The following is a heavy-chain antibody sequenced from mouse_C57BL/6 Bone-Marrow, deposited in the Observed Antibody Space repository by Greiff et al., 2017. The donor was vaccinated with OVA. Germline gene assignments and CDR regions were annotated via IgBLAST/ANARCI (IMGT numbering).Heavy chain of an antibody. Sequence: VQLQQPGAELVKPGASVKLSCKASGYTFTSYWMHWVKQRPGQGLEWIGMIHPNSGSTNYNEKFKSKATLTVDKSSSTAYMQLSSLTSEDSAVYYCARYGSSYWYCDVWGTGTTVTVSS. J-gene: IGHJ1*03. CDR2: IHPNSGST. V-gene: IGHV1-64*01. D-gene: IGHD1-1*01. CDR3: ARYGSSYWYCDV. CDR1: GYTFTSYW.